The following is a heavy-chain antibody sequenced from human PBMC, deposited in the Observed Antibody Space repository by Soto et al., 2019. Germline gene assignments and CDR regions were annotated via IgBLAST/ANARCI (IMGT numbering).Heavy chain of an antibody. V-gene: IGHV4-31*03. CDR2: IYYSGST. CDR3: ARVCPSSSWGWFDP. CDR1: GGSISSGGYY. D-gene: IGHD6-13*01. Sequence: QVQLQESGPGLVKTSQTLSLTCTVSGGSISSGGYYWSWIRQHPGKGLEWIGYIYYSGSTYYNPSLKSRVTISVDTSKNQFSLKLSSVTAADTAVYYCARVCPSSSWGWFDPWGQGTLVTVSS. J-gene: IGHJ5*02.